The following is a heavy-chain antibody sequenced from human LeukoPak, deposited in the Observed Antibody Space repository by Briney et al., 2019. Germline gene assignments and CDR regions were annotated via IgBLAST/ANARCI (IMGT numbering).Heavy chain of an antibody. CDR1: GFTFSGYE. Sequence: GGSLRLSCAASGFTFSGYEMNWVRQAPGKGLEWISFISSSGNSIYYADPVKGRFTVSRDNAKNSLYLQMNSLRADDTAVYYCARDIWFGELVAGALDIWGQGTMVTVSS. V-gene: IGHV3-48*03. CDR3: ARDIWFGELVAGALDI. D-gene: IGHD3-10*01. CDR2: ISSSGNSI. J-gene: IGHJ3*02.